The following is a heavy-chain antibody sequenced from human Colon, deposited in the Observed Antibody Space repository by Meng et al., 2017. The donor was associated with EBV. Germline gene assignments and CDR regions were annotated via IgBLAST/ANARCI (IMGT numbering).Heavy chain of an antibody. J-gene: IGHJ4*02. CDR2: INPSTAHP. D-gene: IGHD2-21*02. V-gene: IGHV7-4-1*02. CDR1: GYSVLSYA. CDR3: VRDVPDGDISLFDS. Sequence: QVYLVQSGSDLKKPGASVKVSCKASGYSVLSYAVNWLRQAPGRGLEWMGLINPSTAHPTYAQDFTGRFVFSLDISVNTAYLQINSLKAEDTAIYYCVRDVPDGDISLFDSWGQGTLVTVSS.